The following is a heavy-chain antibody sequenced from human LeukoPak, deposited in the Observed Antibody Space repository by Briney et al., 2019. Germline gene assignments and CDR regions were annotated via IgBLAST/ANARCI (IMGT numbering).Heavy chain of an antibody. CDR2: ISAYNGNT. CDR1: GCTFTSYG. V-gene: IGHV1-18*01. CDR3: ARDPPYYDSSGYYAF. Sequence: ASVKVSCKASGCTFTSYGISWVRQAPGQGLEWMGWISAYNGNTNYAQKLQGRVTMTTDTSTTTAYMELRSLRSDDTAVYYCARDPPYYDSSGYYAFWGQGTLVTVSS. D-gene: IGHD3-22*01. J-gene: IGHJ4*02.